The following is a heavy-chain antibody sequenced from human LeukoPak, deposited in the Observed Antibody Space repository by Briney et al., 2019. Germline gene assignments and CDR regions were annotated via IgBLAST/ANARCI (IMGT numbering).Heavy chain of an antibody. V-gene: IGHV3-21*04. D-gene: IGHD5-12*01. CDR3: AKDMLRLNSGYVYFDY. J-gene: IGHJ4*02. Sequence: GGSLRLSCAASGFTFSSYSMNWVRQAPGKGLEWVSSISSSSSYIYYADSVKGRFTISRDNAKNSLYLQMNSLRAEDTALYYCAKDMLRLNSGYVYFDYWGQGTLVTVSS. CDR2: ISSSSSYI. CDR1: GFTFSSYS.